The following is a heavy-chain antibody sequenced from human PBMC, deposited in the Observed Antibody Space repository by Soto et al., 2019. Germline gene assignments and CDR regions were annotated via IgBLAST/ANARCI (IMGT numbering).Heavy chain of an antibody. Sequence: GGSLRLSCAISGFSVSSNYLSWVRQAPGKGLEWVSVHYSGGSTYYADSVQGRFTISRDKSNNTLYLQMRRVRAEDTAVYFCARHRHPRGTVGATSPLDPWGQGTQVTSPQ. CDR3: ARHRHPRGTVGATSPLDP. CDR1: GFSVSSNY. CDR2: HYSGGST. J-gene: IGHJ5*02. V-gene: IGHV3-53*01. D-gene: IGHD1-26*01.